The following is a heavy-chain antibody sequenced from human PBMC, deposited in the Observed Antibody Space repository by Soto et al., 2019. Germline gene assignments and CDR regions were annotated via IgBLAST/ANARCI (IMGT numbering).Heavy chain of an antibody. D-gene: IGHD4-17*01. J-gene: IGHJ4*02. Sequence: PSETLSLTCTVSGGSISSGGSYWSWIRQHPGKGLEWIGYIYYSGSTYYNPSLKSRVTISVDTSKNQFSLKLSSVTAADTAVYYCARVAPPYGGGLFDYWGQGTLVTVSS. V-gene: IGHV4-31*03. CDR3: ARVAPPYGGGLFDY. CDR2: IYYSGST. CDR1: GGSISSGGSY.